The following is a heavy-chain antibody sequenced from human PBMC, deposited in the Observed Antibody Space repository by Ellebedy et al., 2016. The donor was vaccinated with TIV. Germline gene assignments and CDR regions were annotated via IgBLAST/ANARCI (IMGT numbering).Heavy chain of an antibody. V-gene: IGHV3-30-3*01. Sequence: GGSLRLXXAVSGFSFSTYAMHWVRQAPGKGLEWVAVISYDGSNKYYADSVKGRFTISRGNSKNTMYLQMNSLRVEDTAVYYCASPSYCSGDTCTSLFDYWGQGTLVTVSS. J-gene: IGHJ4*02. CDR2: ISYDGSNK. CDR3: ASPSYCSGDTCTSLFDY. CDR1: GFSFSTYA. D-gene: IGHD2-15*01.